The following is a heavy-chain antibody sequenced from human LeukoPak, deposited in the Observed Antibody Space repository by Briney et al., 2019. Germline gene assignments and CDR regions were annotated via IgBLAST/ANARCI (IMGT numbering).Heavy chain of an antibody. Sequence: PSETLSLTCAVYGGSFSGYYWSWIRQPPGKGLEWIGEINHSGSTNYNPSLKSRVTISVDTSKNQFSLKLSSVTAADTAVYYCARPSSTSIKYFQHWGQGTLVTVSS. V-gene: IGHV4-34*01. CDR1: GGSFSGYY. D-gene: IGHD2-2*01. CDR2: INHSGST. CDR3: ARPSSTSIKYFQH. J-gene: IGHJ1*01.